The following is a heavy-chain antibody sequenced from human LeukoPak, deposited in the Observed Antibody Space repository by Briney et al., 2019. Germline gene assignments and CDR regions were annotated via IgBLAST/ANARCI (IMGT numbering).Heavy chain of an antibody. V-gene: IGHV3-30-3*01. Sequence: GGSLRLSCAASGFTFSSNAMHWVRQAPGKGLEWVAVISYDGSNKYYADSVKGRFTISRDNAKNSLYLQMNSLRAEDTAVYYCAKVAVEDYDFWSGYYTEYYYYMDVWGKGTTVTVSS. CDR3: AKVAVEDYDFWSGYYTEYYYYMDV. CDR2: ISYDGSNK. D-gene: IGHD3-3*01. J-gene: IGHJ6*03. CDR1: GFTFSSNA.